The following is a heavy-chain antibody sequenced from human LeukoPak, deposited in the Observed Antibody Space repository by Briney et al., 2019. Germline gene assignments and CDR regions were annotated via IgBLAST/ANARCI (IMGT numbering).Heavy chain of an antibody. Sequence: GSLRLSCAASGFIVSSNYMSWVRQAPGKGLEWVSVIYSGGSSYYADSVKGRFTISRDNSKNTVYLQMNSLRADDTAVYYCARLEYSAGSAYYYYYWGQGTLVTVSS. D-gene: IGHD3-22*01. V-gene: IGHV3-53*01. CDR3: ARLEYSAGSAYYYYY. CDR2: IYSGGSS. J-gene: IGHJ4*01. CDR1: GFIVSSNY.